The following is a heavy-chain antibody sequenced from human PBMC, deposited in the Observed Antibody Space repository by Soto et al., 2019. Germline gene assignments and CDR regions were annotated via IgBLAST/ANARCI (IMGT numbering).Heavy chain of an antibody. D-gene: IGHD6-13*01. Sequence: SGPTLVKPTQTLTLTCTFSGFSLSTSGVGVGWIRQPPGKALEWLALIYWNDDKRYSPSLKSRLTITKDTSKNQVVLRMTNMDPVDTATYYCAQHSSSWYYFDYWGQGTLVTVSS. CDR1: GFSLSTSGVG. CDR2: IYWNDDK. V-gene: IGHV2-5*01. CDR3: AQHSSSWYYFDY. J-gene: IGHJ4*02.